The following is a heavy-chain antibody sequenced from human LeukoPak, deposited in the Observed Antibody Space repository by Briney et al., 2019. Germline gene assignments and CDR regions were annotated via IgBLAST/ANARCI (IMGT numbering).Heavy chain of an antibody. CDR3: ARAGGYCSGSGCYYWFDP. V-gene: IGHV4-34*01. J-gene: IGHJ5*02. D-gene: IGHD2-15*01. Sequence: SETLSLTCSVSGTSINSATYYWSWIRQPPGKGLEWIGEINHSVKANYNPSLKSRVTISVDTSKNQFSLNLTSVTAADTAVYYCARAGGYCSGSGCYYWFDPWGQGTLVTVSS. CDR2: INHSVKA. CDR1: GTSINSATYY.